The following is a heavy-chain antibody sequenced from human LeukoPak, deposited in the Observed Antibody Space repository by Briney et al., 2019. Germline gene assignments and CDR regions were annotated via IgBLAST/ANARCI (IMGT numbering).Heavy chain of an antibody. CDR1: GFTFKNFG. V-gene: IGHV3-30*02. J-gene: IGHJ3*01. CDR2: IGFDGNNK. Sequence: PGGSLRLSCAAAGFTFKNFGMHCVRQAPGKVLQWVAFIGFDGNNKYYADSVKGRFATSRDNSKNTLYLQMNSLRDEDTVIYYCAKRDDYNDYHDDFDVWGQGTMVTVCS. D-gene: IGHD4-11*01. CDR3: AKRDDYNDYHDDFDV.